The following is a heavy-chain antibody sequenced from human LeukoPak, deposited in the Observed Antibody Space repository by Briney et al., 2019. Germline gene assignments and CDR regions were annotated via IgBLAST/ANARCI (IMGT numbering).Heavy chain of an antibody. CDR1: GFTFSTYA. CDR3: AKSPVSSCRGSFCYPFDY. J-gene: IGHJ4*02. V-gene: IGHV3-23*01. CDR2: ISGSDGGT. D-gene: IGHD2-15*01. Sequence: SGGSLRLSCAASGFTFSTYAMSWVRQIPGKGLEWGSAISGSDGGTYYAESVKGRFTISRDNSRNTLYLQMNTLRAEETAVYFCAKSPVSSCRGSFCYPFDYWGQGNLVTASS.